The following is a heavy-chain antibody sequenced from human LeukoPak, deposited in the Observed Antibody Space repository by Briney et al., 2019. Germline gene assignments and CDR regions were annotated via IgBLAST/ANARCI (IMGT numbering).Heavy chain of an antibody. CDR1: GYSISSNHW. D-gene: IGHD3-3*02. V-gene: IGHV4-28*01. CDR3: ARIGPILGAAWVDY. J-gene: IGHJ4*02. Sequence: SETLSLTSAVSGYSISSNHWWGWIRQPPGKGLEWIGYIFYAGSTYYNPSLKSRVTMSVDTSKNQFSLRLSSVTAVDTAVYYCARIGPILGAAWVDYWGQGTLVSVSS. CDR2: IFYAGST.